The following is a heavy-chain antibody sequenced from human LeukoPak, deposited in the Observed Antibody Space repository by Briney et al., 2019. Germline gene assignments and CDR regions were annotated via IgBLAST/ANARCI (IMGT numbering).Heavy chain of an antibody. CDR1: GFTFSDYF. V-gene: IGHV3-11*01. J-gene: IGHJ4*02. CDR2: ISSSGGNI. CDR3: AKEKSSSWYYFDY. D-gene: IGHD6-13*01. Sequence: TGGSLRLSCSGSGFTFSDYFMNWIRQTPGKGLEWISYISSSGGNIKYADSVQGRFTISRDNAKKSLYLQMNSLRAEDTAVYYCAKEKSSSWYYFDYWGQGTLVTVSS.